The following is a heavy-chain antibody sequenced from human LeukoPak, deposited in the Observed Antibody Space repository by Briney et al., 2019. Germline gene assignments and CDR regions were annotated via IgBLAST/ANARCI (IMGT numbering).Heavy chain of an antibody. CDR3: ARRRIVGTSRTNAFDI. J-gene: IGHJ3*02. V-gene: IGHV1-8*01. CDR2: MNPNSGNT. D-gene: IGHD1-26*01. Sequence: ASVKVSCKASGYTFTGYDINWVRQATGQGLEWMGWMNPNSGNTGYAQKFQGRVTMTRNTSISTAYMELNSLRSEDTAVYYCARRRIVGTSRTNAFDIWGQGTMVTVSS. CDR1: GYTFTGYD.